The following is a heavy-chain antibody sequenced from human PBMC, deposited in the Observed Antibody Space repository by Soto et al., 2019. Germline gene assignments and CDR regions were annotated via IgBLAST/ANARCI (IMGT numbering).Heavy chain of an antibody. CDR3: ARGRVFSVFDY. Sequence: SETLSLTCTVSGGSVSSGSYSWSWIRQPPGKGLEWIGYIYYSGSTNYNPSLKSRVTISVDTSKNQFSLKLSSVTAADTAVYYCARGRVFSVFDYWGQGTLVTVSS. CDR1: GGSVSSGSYS. J-gene: IGHJ4*02. CDR2: IYYSGST. V-gene: IGHV4-61*01. D-gene: IGHD2-8*01.